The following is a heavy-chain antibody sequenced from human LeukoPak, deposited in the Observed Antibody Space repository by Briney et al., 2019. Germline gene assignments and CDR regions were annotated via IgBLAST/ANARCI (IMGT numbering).Heavy chain of an antibody. CDR3: ARQVVPAANDY. CDR1: GGTFSSYT. D-gene: IGHD2-2*01. CDR2: IIPILGIA. V-gene: IGHV1-69*02. J-gene: IGHJ4*02. Sequence: SVKVSCKASGGTFSSYTISWVRQAPGRGLEWMGRIIPILGIANYAQKFQGRVTITADKSTSTAYMELSSLRSEDTAVYYCARQVVPAANDYWGQGTLVTVSS.